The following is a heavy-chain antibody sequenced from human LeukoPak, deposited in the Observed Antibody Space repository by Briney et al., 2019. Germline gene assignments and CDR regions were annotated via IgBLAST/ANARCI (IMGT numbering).Heavy chain of an antibody. CDR2: FDPEDGET. J-gene: IGHJ4*02. CDR1: GYTLTELS. Sequence: ASVKVSCKVSGYTLTELSMHWVRQAPGKGLEWMGGFDPEDGETIYAQKFQGRVTMTEDTSTDTAYTELSSLRSEDTAVYYCATDPTLDGWNNPRDYWGQGTLVTVSS. V-gene: IGHV1-24*01. CDR3: ATDPTLDGWNNPRDY. D-gene: IGHD1/OR15-1a*01.